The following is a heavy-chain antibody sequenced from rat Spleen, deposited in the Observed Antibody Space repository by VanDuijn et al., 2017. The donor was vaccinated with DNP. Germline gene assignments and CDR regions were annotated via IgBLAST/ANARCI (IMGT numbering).Heavy chain of an antibody. CDR1: GFTFTNYG. CDR2: ISTDAGYM. D-gene: IGHD1-9*01. V-gene: IGHV5-34*01. CDR3: VGAGYYGYNFDY. J-gene: IGHJ2*01. Sequence: EVQLVESGGGLVQPGRSLKLSCLASGFTFTNYGMNWIRQAPGKGLEWVASISTDAGYMYYADTVKGRFTISRENAKNTLYLQMTSLRSEDTALYYCVGAGYYGYNFDYWGQGVMVTVSS.